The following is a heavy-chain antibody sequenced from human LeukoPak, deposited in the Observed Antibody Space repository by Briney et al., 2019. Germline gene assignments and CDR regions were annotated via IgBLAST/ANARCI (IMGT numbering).Heavy chain of an antibody. CDR2: IDWDDDK. CDR1: GFSISTSGMR. J-gene: IGHJ4*02. Sequence: SGPALAKPTQTLTLTCTFSGFSISTSGMRVSWIRQPPGKALEWLARIDWDDDKSYSTSLKTRLTISKDTSKNQIVLTMTNMDPVDTATYYCARTPYCGGDCYVDYWGQGTLVTVSS. V-gene: IGHV2-70*04. D-gene: IGHD2-21*02. CDR3: ARTPYCGGDCYVDY.